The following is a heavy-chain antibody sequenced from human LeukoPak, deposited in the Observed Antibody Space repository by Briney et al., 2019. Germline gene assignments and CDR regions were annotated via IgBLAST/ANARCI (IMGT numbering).Heavy chain of an antibody. D-gene: IGHD1-14*01. CDR3: ARVYSRHFDY. CDR2: IYYSGST. Sequence: SETLSLTYTVSGGSISSYYWSWLRQPPGKGLEWIGYIYYSGSTNYNPSLKSRVTISVDTSKNQFSLKLTSVTAADTAVYYCARVYSRHFDYWGQGTLVTVSS. V-gene: IGHV4-59*01. CDR1: GGSISSYY. J-gene: IGHJ4*02.